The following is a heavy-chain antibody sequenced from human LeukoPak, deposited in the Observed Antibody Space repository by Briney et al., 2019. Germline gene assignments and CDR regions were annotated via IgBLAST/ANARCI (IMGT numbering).Heavy chain of an antibody. J-gene: IGHJ4*02. CDR2: ISYDGSNK. CDR1: GFTFSSYA. CDR3: AREVATIGTYYFDY. Sequence: GGSLRLSCAASGFTFSSYAMHWVHQAPGKGLEWVAVISYDGSNKYYADSVKGRFTISRDNSKNTLYLQMNSLRAEDTAVYYCAREVATIGTYYFDYWGQGTLVTVSS. V-gene: IGHV3-30-3*01. D-gene: IGHD5-12*01.